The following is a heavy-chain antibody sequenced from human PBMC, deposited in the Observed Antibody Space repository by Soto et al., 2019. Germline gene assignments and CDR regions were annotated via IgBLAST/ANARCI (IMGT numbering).Heavy chain of an antibody. CDR3: AKDLRGSTSTARIDY. J-gene: IGHJ4*02. CDR1: GFTFSSYA. Sequence: EVQPLESGGGLVQPGGSLRLSCAASGFTFSSYAMSWVRQAPGKGLEWVSSISSSGDGTYYADSVKGRFTISRYNSKNTLFLQMNSLRAEDTAMYYCAKDLRGSTSTARIDYWGQGTLVTVSS. D-gene: IGHD1-26*01. CDR2: ISSSGDGT. V-gene: IGHV3-23*01.